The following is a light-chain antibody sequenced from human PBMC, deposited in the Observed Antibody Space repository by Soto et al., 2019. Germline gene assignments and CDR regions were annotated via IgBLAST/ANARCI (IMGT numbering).Light chain of an antibody. CDR3: QQYGDSPIT. V-gene: IGKV3-20*01. CDR2: GAS. Sequence: ETVLTQSPGTLSLSPGERAILSCRASQSVSASYIAWYQQKPGQAPRLLIYGASSRATGIPDRFSGSGSGTDFTLTISRLEPEDFAVYYCQQYGDSPITFGGGTKVDIK. J-gene: IGKJ4*01. CDR1: QSVSASY.